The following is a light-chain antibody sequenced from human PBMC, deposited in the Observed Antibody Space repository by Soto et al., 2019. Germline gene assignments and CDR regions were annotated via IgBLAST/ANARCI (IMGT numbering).Light chain of an antibody. CDR3: QQYESLPLT. V-gene: IGKV1-33*01. Sequence: IQMTQSPSSLSASVGDRVTITCRASQGISKNLIWYQQKPGKAPKLLIYDASDLETGVPSRFSGSGSGTGFTFTISSLQPEDFATYYCQQYESLPLTFGQGTRLEI. J-gene: IGKJ5*01. CDR1: QGISKN. CDR2: DAS.